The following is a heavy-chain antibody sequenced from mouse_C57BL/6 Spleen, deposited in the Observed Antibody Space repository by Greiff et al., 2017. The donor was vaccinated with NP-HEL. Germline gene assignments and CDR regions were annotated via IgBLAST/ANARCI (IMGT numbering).Heavy chain of an antibody. CDR3: ARGGDYYGSSSQRYFDY. Sequence: EVHLVESGGGLVKPGGSLKLSCAASGFTFSSYAMSWVRQTPEKRLEWVATISDGGSYTYYPDNVKGRFTISRDNAKNNLYLQMSHLKSEDTAMYYCARGGDYYGSSSQRYFDYWGQGTTLTVSS. J-gene: IGHJ2*01. V-gene: IGHV5-4*01. CDR2: ISDGGSYT. CDR1: GFTFSSYA. D-gene: IGHD1-1*01.